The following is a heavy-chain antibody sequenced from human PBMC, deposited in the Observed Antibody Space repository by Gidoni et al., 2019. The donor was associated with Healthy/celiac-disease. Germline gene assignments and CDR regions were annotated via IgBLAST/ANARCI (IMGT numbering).Heavy chain of an antibody. Sequence: QVQLQQWGAGLLKPSETLSLTCAVYGGSFSGYYWSWIRQPPGKGLEWIGEINHSGSTNYNPSLKSRVTISVDTSKNQFSLKLSSVTAADTAVYYCARGMGRLDIVVVPAANFDYWGQGTLVTVSS. CDR3: ARGMGRLDIVVVPAANFDY. J-gene: IGHJ4*02. D-gene: IGHD2-2*01. CDR2: INHSGST. CDR1: GGSFSGYY. V-gene: IGHV4-34*01.